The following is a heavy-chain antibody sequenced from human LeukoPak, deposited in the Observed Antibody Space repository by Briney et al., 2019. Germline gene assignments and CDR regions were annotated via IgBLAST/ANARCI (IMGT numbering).Heavy chain of an antibody. CDR2: IYSGGST. CDR3: AKDQGYSSSWYEN. V-gene: IGHV3-66*01. J-gene: IGHJ3*01. D-gene: IGHD6-13*01. CDR1: GFTVSSNY. Sequence: GSLRLSCAASGFTVSSNYMSWVRQAPGEGLEWVSVIYSGGSTYYADSVKGRFTISRDNSKNTLYLQMNSLRAEDTAVYYCAKDQGYSSSWYENWGQGTMVTVSS.